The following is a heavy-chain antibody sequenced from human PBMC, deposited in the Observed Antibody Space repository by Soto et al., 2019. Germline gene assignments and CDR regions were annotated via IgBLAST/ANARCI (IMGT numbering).Heavy chain of an antibody. J-gene: IGHJ6*02. CDR1: GFTFRNYD. CDR3: ARPDSDFYGLDV. Sequence: EVQLVESGGGLVQPGGSLRLSCEASGFTFRNYDMHWVRQGTGKGLEWVSGISAAGDPDYADSVEGRFTISRETAQNSFFLQMNSLRVGDTAVYYCARPDSDFYGLDVWGQGTTVIVSS. V-gene: IGHV3-13*05. D-gene: IGHD5-18*01. CDR2: ISAAGDP.